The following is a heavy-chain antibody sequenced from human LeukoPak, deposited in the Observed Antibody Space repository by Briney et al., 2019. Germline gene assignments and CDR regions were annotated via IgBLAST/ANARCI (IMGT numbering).Heavy chain of an antibody. CDR3: ATTIYYDGSGAYHFDY. V-gene: IGHV4-61*02. CDR1: GGSFSSGSYY. CDR2: IYTSGNT. J-gene: IGHJ4*02. Sequence: PSETLSLTCSVSGGSFSSGSYYWSWLRQPAGKGLEWIRRIYTSGNTNYNPSLKSRVTISVDTSKNQFSLKLNSVTAADTAVYYCATTIYYDGSGAYHFDYWGQGTLVTVSS. D-gene: IGHD3-22*01.